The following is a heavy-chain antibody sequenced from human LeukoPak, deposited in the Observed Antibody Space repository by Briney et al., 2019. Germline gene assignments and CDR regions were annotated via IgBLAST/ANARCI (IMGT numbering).Heavy chain of an antibody. CDR2: IRGSGGGT. CDR1: GFIFSNYA. V-gene: IGHV3-23*01. D-gene: IGHD4-17*01. CDR3: ARDPNGDYIGAFDM. J-gene: IGHJ3*02. Sequence: GGSLRLSCAASGFIFSNYALMWLRQSPGKGLEWVSAIRGSGGGTFYADSVKGRFTISRDNSKNTLYLQMNGLRAEDTAVYYCARDPNGDYIGAFDMWGRGTLVTVSS.